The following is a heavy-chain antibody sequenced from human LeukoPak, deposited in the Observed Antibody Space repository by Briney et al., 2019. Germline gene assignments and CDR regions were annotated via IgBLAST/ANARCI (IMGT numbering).Heavy chain of an antibody. CDR3: AKGTVRFLEWSQRGYFDY. CDR2: ISCTVINT. J-gene: IGHJ4*02. Sequence: PGVSLRLSCAASGFTLSNYAMTWVRQAPGEGLEWVSSISCTVINTYNADSVKGRFTISRDNSKNTLYLQMNSLRADDTAIYYCAKGTVRFLEWSQRGYFDYWGQGSLVTVSS. V-gene: IGHV3-23*01. CDR1: GFTLSNYA. D-gene: IGHD3-3*01.